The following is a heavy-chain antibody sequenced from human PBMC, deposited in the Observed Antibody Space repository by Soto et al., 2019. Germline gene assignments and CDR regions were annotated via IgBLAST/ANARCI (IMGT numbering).Heavy chain of an antibody. J-gene: IGHJ4*02. V-gene: IGHV3-23*01. CDR3: AKVLTGYYYYFEY. CDR2: VGGSGAYT. CDR1: GFTFSSYA. Sequence: EVQLLESGGGLVQPGGSLRLSCAASGFTFSSYAMIWVRQAPGEGLEWVSGVGGSGAYTYYADSVKGRFTISRDNSKNTVYLQISSRRAEDTAVYYCAKVLTGYYYYFEYWGQGTLVTVSS. D-gene: IGHD3-9*01.